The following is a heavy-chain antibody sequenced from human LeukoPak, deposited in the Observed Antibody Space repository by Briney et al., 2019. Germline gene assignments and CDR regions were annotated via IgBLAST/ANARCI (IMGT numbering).Heavy chain of an antibody. V-gene: IGHV5-51*01. CDR3: ARQDRSWYVDY. J-gene: IGHJ4*02. D-gene: IGHD6-13*01. CDR2: IYPGDSDT. Sequence: GESLKISCKGSGYSFSTYWIGWVRQMPGKGLEWMGIIYPGDSDTRYSPSFQGQVTISADKSISTAYLQWSGLKASDTAMYYCARQDRSWYVDYWGQGTLVTVSS. CDR1: GYSFSTYW.